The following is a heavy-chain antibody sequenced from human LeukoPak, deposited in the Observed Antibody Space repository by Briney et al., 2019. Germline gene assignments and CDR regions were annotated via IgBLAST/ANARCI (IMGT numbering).Heavy chain of an antibody. Sequence: PSETLSLTCTVSGYSISSGYYWGWIRQPPGKGLEWIGSIYHSGSTYYDPSLKSRVTISIDTSKNQFSLNLSSVTAADTAVYYCARGYSYGPYYYYYYMDVWGKGTTVTVSS. D-gene: IGHD5-18*01. CDR1: GYSISSGYY. J-gene: IGHJ6*03. CDR3: ARGYSYGPYYYYYYMDV. V-gene: IGHV4-38-2*02. CDR2: IYHSGST.